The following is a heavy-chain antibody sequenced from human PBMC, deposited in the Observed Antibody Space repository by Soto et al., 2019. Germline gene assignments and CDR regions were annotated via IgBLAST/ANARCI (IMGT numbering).Heavy chain of an antibody. CDR2: IYWDDDN. CDR3: AHGSGWLSDY. Sequence: QITLKESGPALVKPTQTLTLTCTFSGFSLSSTAVGVNWIRQPPGKALEWLARIYWDDDNQYSPSLKSRLTITKDTSKNQVVLTMTNMDPVDTATYYCAHGSGWLSDYWGQGTLVTVSS. CDR1: GFSLSSTAVG. J-gene: IGHJ4*02. V-gene: IGHV2-5*02. D-gene: IGHD6-19*01.